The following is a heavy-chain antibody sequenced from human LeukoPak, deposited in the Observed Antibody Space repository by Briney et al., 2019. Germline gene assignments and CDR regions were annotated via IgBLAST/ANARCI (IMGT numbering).Heavy chain of an antibody. CDR2: ISGSGGST. Sequence: GGSLRLSCAASGFTFSSYAMSWVRQAPGKGLEWVSAISGSGGSTYYADSVKGRFTISRDNSKNTLYLQMNSLRAEDTAVYYCANRITMIVVAPSRGLDYFDYWGQGTLVTVSS. CDR3: ANRITMIVVAPSRGLDYFDY. J-gene: IGHJ4*02. D-gene: IGHD3-22*01. CDR1: GFTFSSYA. V-gene: IGHV3-23*01.